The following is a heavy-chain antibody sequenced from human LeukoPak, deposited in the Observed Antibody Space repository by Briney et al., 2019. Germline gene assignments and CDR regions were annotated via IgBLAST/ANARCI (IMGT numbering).Heavy chain of an antibody. V-gene: IGHV3-21*01. CDR2: ISSSSSYI. D-gene: IGHD6-13*01. J-gene: IGHJ6*02. CDR1: GFTFSSYS. Sequence: KAGGSLRLSCAASGFTFSSYSMNWVRQAPGKGLEWVSSISSSSSYIYYADSVKGRFTISRDNAKNSLYLQMNSLRAEDTAVYYCARDVYSSSWYGQLAHYYYYGMDVWGQGTTVTVSS. CDR3: ARDVYSSSWYGQLAHYYYYGMDV.